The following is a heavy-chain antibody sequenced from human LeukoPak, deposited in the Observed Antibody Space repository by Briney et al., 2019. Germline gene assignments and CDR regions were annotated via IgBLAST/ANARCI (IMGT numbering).Heavy chain of an antibody. Sequence: EASVMVSCKASGYTFTSYGISWVRQAPGQGLEWMGWISAYNGNTNYAQKLQGRVTMTTDTSTSTAYMGLRSLRSDDTAVYYCARGPPYYYGSGRIDYWGQGTLVTVSS. CDR2: ISAYNGNT. CDR1: GYTFTSYG. D-gene: IGHD3-10*01. V-gene: IGHV1-18*01. CDR3: ARGPPYYYGSGRIDY. J-gene: IGHJ4*02.